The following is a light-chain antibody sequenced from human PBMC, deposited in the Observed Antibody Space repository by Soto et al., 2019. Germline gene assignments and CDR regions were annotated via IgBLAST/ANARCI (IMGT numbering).Light chain of an antibody. CDR1: QSVLYSSNNKNY. CDR3: QQYESTPPT. Sequence: DIVMTQSPDSLAVSLGERVTFNCKSSQSVLYSSNNKNYLAWYQQRPGQPPKLLIYWASTRESGVPDRFSGSGSGTDFTLTITSLQAEDVAVYYCQQYESTPPTFGQGTKLEIK. V-gene: IGKV4-1*01. J-gene: IGKJ2*01. CDR2: WAS.